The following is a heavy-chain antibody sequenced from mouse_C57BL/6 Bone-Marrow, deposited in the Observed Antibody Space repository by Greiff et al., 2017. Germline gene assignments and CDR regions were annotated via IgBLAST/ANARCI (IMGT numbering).Heavy chain of an antibody. V-gene: IGHV2-4*01. CDR3: AKNNGSSYCWYFDV. CDR1: GFSLTSSG. J-gene: IGHJ1*03. D-gene: IGHD1-1*01. Sequence: VQLQESGPGLVQPSQSLSITCTVSGFSLTSSGVHWVRQPPGKGLEWLGVIWSGGSTDYNAAFISSLSISKDNSKSQVFFKMNSLQADDTAIYYCAKNNGSSYCWYFDVWGTGTTVTVSS. CDR2: IWSGGST.